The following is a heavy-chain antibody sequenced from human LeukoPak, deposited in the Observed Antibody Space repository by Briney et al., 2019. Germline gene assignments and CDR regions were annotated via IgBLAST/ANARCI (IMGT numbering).Heavy chain of an antibody. CDR3: ARDQRAYYHMDV. Sequence: SETLSLTCTVSGGSISSHYWSWIRQPAGKGLEWIGLIYISGSTDYNPSLKSRVTMSVDTSKNQFFLKLSSVTAADTAVYYCARDQRAYYHMDVWGKGTTVTVSS. CDR1: GGSISSHY. CDR2: IYISGST. V-gene: IGHV4-4*07. J-gene: IGHJ6*03.